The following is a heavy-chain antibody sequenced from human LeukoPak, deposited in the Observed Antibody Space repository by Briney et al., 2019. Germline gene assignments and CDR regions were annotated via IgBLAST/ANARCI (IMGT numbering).Heavy chain of an antibody. V-gene: IGHV3-23*01. J-gene: IGHJ3*02. CDR2: ISVGGTTT. D-gene: IGHD6-6*01. CDR1: GFTFSSYG. CDR3: ARETKQLSDAFDI. Sequence: PGGTLRLSCAASGFTFSSYGMSWVRQAPGKGLEWVSASVISVGGTTTYYADSVKGRFTISRDNAKNSLYLQMNSLRAEDTAVYYCARETKQLSDAFDIWGQGTMVTVSS.